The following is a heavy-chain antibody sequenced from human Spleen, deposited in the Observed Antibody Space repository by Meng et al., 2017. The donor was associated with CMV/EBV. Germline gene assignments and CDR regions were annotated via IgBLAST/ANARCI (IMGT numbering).Heavy chain of an antibody. Sequence: GESLKISCAASGFIFGDYGMGWIRQAPGKGLEWVSGINWNGGSTSYADSVKGRFTISRDISKNTLNLQMNNLRDEDTAIYYCARALDHDYHDYYFDHWGQGALVTVSS. CDR3: ARALDHDYHDYYFDH. CDR1: GFIFGDYG. J-gene: IGHJ4*02. D-gene: IGHD4-17*01. CDR2: INWNGGST. V-gene: IGHV3-20*04.